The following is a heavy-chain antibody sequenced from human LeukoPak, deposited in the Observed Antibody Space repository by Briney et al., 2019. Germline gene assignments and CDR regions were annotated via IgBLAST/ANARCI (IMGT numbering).Heavy chain of an antibody. CDR3: ARDRRPVRGYCSSTSCYWGYFLFDP. J-gene: IGHJ5*02. CDR2: IIPIFGTA. Sequence: ASVKVSCKASGGTFSSYAISWVRQAPGQGLEWMGGIIPIFGTANYAQKFQGRVTITTDESTSTAYMELSSLRSEDTAVYYCARDRRPVRGYCSSTSCYWGYFLFDPWGQGTLVTVSS. D-gene: IGHD2-2*01. V-gene: IGHV1-69*05. CDR1: GGTFSSYA.